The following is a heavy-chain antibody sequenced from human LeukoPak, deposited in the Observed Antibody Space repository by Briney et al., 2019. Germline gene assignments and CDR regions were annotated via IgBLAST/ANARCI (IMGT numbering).Heavy chain of an antibody. CDR2: IKPKTDGETT. J-gene: IGHJ4*02. CDR1: GFTFSNAY. V-gene: IGHV3-15*07. Sequence: GGSLRLSCAASGFTFSNAYMNWVRQAPGKGLEWVGRIKPKTDGETTDYAAPVKGRFTISRDDSKNTLYLQMNSLKTEDTAVYYCTTVRFGEFPDYWGQGTLVTVSS. D-gene: IGHD3-10*01. CDR3: TTVRFGEFPDY.